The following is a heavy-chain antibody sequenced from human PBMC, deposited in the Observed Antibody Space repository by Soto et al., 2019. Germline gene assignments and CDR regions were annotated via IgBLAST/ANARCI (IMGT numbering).Heavy chain of an antibody. CDR1: GFSISSNY. J-gene: IGHJ6*02. D-gene: IGHD2-21*01. V-gene: IGHV3-53*02. Sequence: ELQLVETGGGLIQTGGSLRLSCAASGFSISSNYIAWVRQPPGKGLEWVSTTFSGGNTEYAASVKGRCSISRDNYKNTMYLQMDNLRVEDTAVYYGARKPPSAIQGWAFGMDVWGQGTTVSVSS. CDR2: TFSGGNT. CDR3: ARKPPSAIQGWAFGMDV.